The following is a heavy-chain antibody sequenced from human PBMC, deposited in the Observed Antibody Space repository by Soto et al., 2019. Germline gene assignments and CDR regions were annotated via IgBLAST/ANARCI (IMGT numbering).Heavy chain of an antibody. V-gene: IGHV4-31*03. CDR2: VYYSGST. CDR1: GGSINRGGYY. J-gene: IGHJ4*02. CDR3: ARGAGGSFYFDY. Sequence: SETLSLTCTVSGGSINRGGYYWTWIRQHPGKGLEWIGSVYYSGSTNYNPSLKSRLTVSVDTSKNQFSLRLSSVSAADTAVYYCARGAGGSFYFDYRGQGTLVTVSS. D-gene: IGHD2-15*01.